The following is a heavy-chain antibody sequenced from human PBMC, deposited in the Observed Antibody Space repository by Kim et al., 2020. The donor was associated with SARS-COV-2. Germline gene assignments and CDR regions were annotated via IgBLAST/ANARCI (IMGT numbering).Heavy chain of an antibody. CDR1: GFTFSSYA. D-gene: IGHD3-22*01. CDR3: ATDGRGYYYVDGY. Sequence: GGSLRLSCAASGFTFSSYAMSWVRQAPGKGLEWVSAISGGGGSTYYADSVKGRFTISRDNSKNTLYLQMNSLRAEDTAVYYCATDGRGYYYVDGYWGQGTLVTVSS. J-gene: IGHJ4*02. V-gene: IGHV3-23*01. CDR2: ISGGGGST.